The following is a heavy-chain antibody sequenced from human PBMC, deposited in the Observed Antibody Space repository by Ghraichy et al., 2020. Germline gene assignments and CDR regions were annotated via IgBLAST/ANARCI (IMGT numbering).Heavy chain of an antibody. CDR3: ARQEYDILTGYLTPAVYYFDY. D-gene: IGHD3-9*01. J-gene: IGHJ4*02. CDR1: GGSISSSSYY. Sequence: SETLSLTCTVSGGSISSSSYYWGWIRQPPGKGLEWIGSIYYSGSTYYNPSLKSRVTISVDTSKNQFSLKLSSVTAADTAVYYCARQEYDILTGYLTPAVYYFDYWGRGTLVTVSS. V-gene: IGHV4-39*01. CDR2: IYYSGST.